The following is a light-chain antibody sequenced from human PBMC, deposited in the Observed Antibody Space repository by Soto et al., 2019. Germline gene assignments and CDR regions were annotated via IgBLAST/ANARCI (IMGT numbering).Light chain of an antibody. V-gene: IGKV3-11*01. CDR2: GVS. J-gene: IGKJ5*01. Sequence: ENVLTQSPATLSLSPGERATLSCRASESINSYLAWYQQKPGQAPRLLIYGVSNRATGIPARFSGSGSGTDFTLTISGVEPEDFAVYYCQQRSSWPPITFGQGTRLEIK. CDR3: QQRSSWPPIT. CDR1: ESINSY.